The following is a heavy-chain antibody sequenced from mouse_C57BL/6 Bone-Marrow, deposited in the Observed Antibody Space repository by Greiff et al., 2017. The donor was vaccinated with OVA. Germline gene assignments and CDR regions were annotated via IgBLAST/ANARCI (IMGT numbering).Heavy chain of an antibody. J-gene: IGHJ3*01. V-gene: IGHV1-81*01. CDR3: ARLLLRPGGFAY. CDR2: IYPRSGYT. Sequence: VHLVESGAELARPGASVKLSCKASGYTFTSYGLSWVKQRTGQGLEWIGEIYPRSGYTYYNETVKGKATLTADKSSSTAYMELRSLTSEDSAVYFGARLLLRPGGFAYWGQGTLVTVSA. D-gene: IGHD1-1*01. CDR1: GYTFTSYG.